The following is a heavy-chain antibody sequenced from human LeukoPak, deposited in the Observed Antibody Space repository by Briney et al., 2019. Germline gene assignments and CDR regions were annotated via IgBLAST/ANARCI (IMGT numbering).Heavy chain of an antibody. D-gene: IGHD6-13*01. CDR2: INTGNAST. V-gene: IGHV1-3*04. J-gene: IGHJ4*02. CDR1: GYTFTTYP. Sequence: GASVKVSCKASGYTFTTYPIHWVRQAPGQRLEWMGWINTGNASTKYSQKFQGRLTFTRDTSANTAYMELSSLTSEDTAVYYCARWGQQPFDYWGQGTLVTVSS. CDR3: ARWGQQPFDY.